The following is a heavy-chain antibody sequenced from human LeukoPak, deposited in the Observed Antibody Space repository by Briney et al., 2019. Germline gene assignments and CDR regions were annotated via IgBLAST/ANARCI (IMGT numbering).Heavy chain of an antibody. Sequence: ASVKVSCKASGYTFTGYYMHWVRQAPGQGLEWMGWINPNSGGTNYAQKFQGWVTMTRDTSISTAYMELSRLRSDDTAVYYCARAGHYYGSGSSPWGQGTLVTVSS. V-gene: IGHV1-2*04. CDR1: GYTFTGYY. CDR2: INPNSGGT. J-gene: IGHJ5*02. D-gene: IGHD3-10*01. CDR3: ARAGHYYGSGSSP.